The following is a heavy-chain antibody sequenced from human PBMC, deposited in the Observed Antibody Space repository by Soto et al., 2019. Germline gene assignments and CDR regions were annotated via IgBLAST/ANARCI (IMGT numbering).Heavy chain of an antibody. CDR3: AREWEQLVGNYYYYGMDV. CDR2: ISANSGST. V-gene: IGHV1-18*01. D-gene: IGHD6-6*01. J-gene: IGHJ6*02. Sequence: ASVKVSCKASGYTFTGYCMNWVRQAPGQGLEWMGWISANSGSTNYAQKLQGRVTMTTDTSTSTAYMELRSLRSDDTAVYDCAREWEQLVGNYYYYGMDVWGQGTTVTVSS. CDR1: GYTFTGYC.